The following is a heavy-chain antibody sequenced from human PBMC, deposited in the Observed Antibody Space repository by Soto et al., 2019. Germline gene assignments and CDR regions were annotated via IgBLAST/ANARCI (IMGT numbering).Heavy chain of an antibody. V-gene: IGHV4-4*02. CDR1: GASISSGHW. CDR2: IYHGGIT. CDR3: ARGTLWFGAHNYGLDV. J-gene: IGHJ6*02. Sequence: QVQLQESGPGLVKSSGTLSLTCAVSGASISSGHWWSWVRQPPGKGLEWIGEIYHGGITNYSPSLESRATMSVDKSMNQFSLAVDSVTAADTAVYYCARGTLWFGAHNYGLDVWGQGTTVTVSS. D-gene: IGHD3-10*01.